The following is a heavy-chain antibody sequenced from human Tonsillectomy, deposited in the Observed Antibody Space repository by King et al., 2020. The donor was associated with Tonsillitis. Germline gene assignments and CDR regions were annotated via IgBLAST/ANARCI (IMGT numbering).Heavy chain of an antibody. D-gene: IGHD5-24*01. CDR3: ARQNLGWLQGGVDF. Sequence: VQLQESGPGLVKPSETLSLTCTVSGGSISSYSWSWIRQPPGKGLEWIGYIYSSGSTNYNPSLKSRVTISVDTSKNQFSLKLSSVTAADTAVYYCARQNLGWLQGGVDFWGQGTLVTVSS. CDR1: GGSISSYS. V-gene: IGHV4-59*08. CDR2: IYSSGST. J-gene: IGHJ4*02.